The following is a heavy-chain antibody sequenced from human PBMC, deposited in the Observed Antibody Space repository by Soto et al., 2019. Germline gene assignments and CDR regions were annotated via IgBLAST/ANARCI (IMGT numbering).Heavy chain of an antibody. CDR3: ARKSNKDIVVVVATPLFRYFDY. CDR2: IYYSGST. V-gene: IGHV4-39*01. D-gene: IGHD2-15*01. J-gene: IGHJ4*02. Sequence: SETLSLACAVSGGSISSTSYYWGWIRQPPGKGLEWIGSIYYSGSTYYNPSLKSRVTISVDTSKNQFSLKLSSVTAADTAVYYCARKSNKDIVVVVATPLFRYFDYWGQGTLVTVSS. CDR1: GGSISSTSYY.